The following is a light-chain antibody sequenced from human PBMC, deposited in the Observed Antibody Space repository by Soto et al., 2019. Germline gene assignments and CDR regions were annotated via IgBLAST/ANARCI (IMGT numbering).Light chain of an antibody. CDR2: GAS. J-gene: IGKJ2*01. CDR1: QSVSSN. Sequence: EIVMTQSPATLSVSPGERATLSCRASQSVSSNLAWYQQKPGQAPRLLIYGASTRATGIPARFSGSGSGTEFNLTISSPQSEDFAVYYCQQYNNWPPATFGQGTKLEIK. CDR3: QQYNNWPPAT. V-gene: IGKV3D-15*01.